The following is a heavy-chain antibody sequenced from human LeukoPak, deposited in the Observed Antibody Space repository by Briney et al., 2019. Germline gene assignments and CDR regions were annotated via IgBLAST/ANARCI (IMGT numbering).Heavy chain of an antibody. CDR2: INPNSGGT. J-gene: IGHJ4*02. Sequence: ASVKVSCKASGYTFTGYYMHWVRQAPGQGLEWMGWINPNSGGTNYAQKFQGRVTMTRDTSISTAYMELSRLRSDDTAVYYCARVRSDRSGGSCYSADYWGQGTLVTVSS. V-gene: IGHV1-2*02. CDR1: GYTFTGYY. CDR3: ARVRSDRSGGSCYSADY. D-gene: IGHD2-15*01.